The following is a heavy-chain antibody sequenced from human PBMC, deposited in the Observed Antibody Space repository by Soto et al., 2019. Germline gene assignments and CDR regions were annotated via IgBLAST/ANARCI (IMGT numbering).Heavy chain of an antibody. CDR1: GFTFNNYA. J-gene: IGHJ4*02. D-gene: IGHD6-13*01. V-gene: IGHV3-23*01. Sequence: EVQLLESGGGLVQPGGSLRLSCAASGFTFNNYAMNWVRQAPGQGLEWVSSIRGSGGSTYYADSVKGRFTISRDNSKNKLYLKMNSLRAEDTAVYYCAKGALGSSSWYDFDYWGQGTLVTVSS. CDR2: IRGSGGST. CDR3: AKGALGSSSWYDFDY.